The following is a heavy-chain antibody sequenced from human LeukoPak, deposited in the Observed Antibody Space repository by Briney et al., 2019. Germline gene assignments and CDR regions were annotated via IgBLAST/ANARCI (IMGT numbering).Heavy chain of an antibody. J-gene: IGHJ3*02. D-gene: IGHD1-26*01. CDR1: GFTFSSYS. CDR3: ARDPSESYHPRVSGALDI. V-gene: IGHV3-21*06. CDR2: ISSISGYK. Sequence: TGGSLRLSCAASGFTFSSYSMNWVRQAPGKGLEWVSSISSISGYKYYADSVKGRFTISRDNAKNSLYLQMDSLRAEDTAVYYCARDPSESYHPRVSGALDIWGQGTMVTVSS.